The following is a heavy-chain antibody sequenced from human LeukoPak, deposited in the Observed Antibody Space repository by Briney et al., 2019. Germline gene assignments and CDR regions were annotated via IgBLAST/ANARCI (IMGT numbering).Heavy chain of an antibody. Sequence: GGSLRLSCAASGFTFSSYAMSWVRQAPGKGLEWVAVIWYDGSNKYYADSVKGRFTISRDNSKNTLYLQMNSLRAEDTAVYYCAKVKRYCSSTSCYGVGYYYYGMDVWGQGTTVTVSS. CDR3: AKVKRYCSSTSCYGVGYYYYGMDV. J-gene: IGHJ6*02. V-gene: IGHV3-30*02. CDR2: IWYDGSNK. D-gene: IGHD2-2*01. CDR1: GFTFSSYA.